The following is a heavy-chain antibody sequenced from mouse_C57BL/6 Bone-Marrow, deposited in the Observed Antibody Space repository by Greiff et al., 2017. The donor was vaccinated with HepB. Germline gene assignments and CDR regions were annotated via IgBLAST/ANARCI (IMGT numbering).Heavy chain of an antibody. V-gene: IGHV1-72*01. J-gene: IGHJ1*03. CDR2: IDPNSGGT. D-gene: IGHD2-4*01. Sequence: QVHVKQPGAELVKPGASVKLSCKASGYTFTSYWMHWVKQRPGRGLEWIGRIDPNSGGTKYNEKFKSKATLTVDKPSSTAYMQLSSLTSEDSAVYYCARSPYDDYGAGSPYWYFDVWGTGTTVTVSS. CDR1: GYTFTSYW. CDR3: ARSPYDDYGAGSPYWYFDV.